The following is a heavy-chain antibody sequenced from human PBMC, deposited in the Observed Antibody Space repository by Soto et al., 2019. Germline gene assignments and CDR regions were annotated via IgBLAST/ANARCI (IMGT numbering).Heavy chain of an antibody. CDR1: GFTFSSHA. D-gene: IGHD6-19*01. Sequence: EVKLLESGGGLVQPGGSLRLSCAVSGFTFSSHAMSWVRQAPGKGLECVSSITGSGDSTSYADSVKGRFTISRDKSKGTLYLQMNSLSAEDTAVYYCAKDLQFTGWLSAQTFDYWGQGPQVSVSS. J-gene: IGHJ4*02. V-gene: IGHV3-23*01. CDR2: ITGSGDST. CDR3: AKDLQFTGWLSAQTFDY.